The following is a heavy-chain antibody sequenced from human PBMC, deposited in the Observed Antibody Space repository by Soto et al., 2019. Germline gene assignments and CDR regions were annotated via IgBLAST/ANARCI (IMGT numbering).Heavy chain of an antibody. J-gene: IGHJ4*02. V-gene: IGHV3-21*01. CDR3: ARGLYGDYAPDYFDY. Sequence: GGSLRLSCAASGFTFSSYSMNWVRQAPGKGLEWVSSISSSSSYIYYADSVKGRFTISRDNAKNSLYLQMNSLRAEDTAVYYCARGLYGDYAPDYFDYWGQGTLVTVSS. CDR2: ISSSSSYI. D-gene: IGHD4-17*01. CDR1: GFTFSSYS.